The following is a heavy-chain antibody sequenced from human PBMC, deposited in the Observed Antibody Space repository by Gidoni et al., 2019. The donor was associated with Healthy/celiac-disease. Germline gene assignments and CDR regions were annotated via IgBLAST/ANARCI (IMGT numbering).Heavy chain of an antibody. CDR1: GLPFTSYV. Sequence: EVQLLESGGDLVQPGGSLRLSCAASGLPFTSYVMSWVRQAPGKGLEWVSGISGSGAVTYYADSVKGRFTISRDNSKNTLYLQMNSLRAEDTAVYYCAKDWGDTAMVRYFDYWGQGTLVIVSS. J-gene: IGHJ4*02. V-gene: IGHV3-23*01. D-gene: IGHD5-18*01. CDR2: ISGSGAVT. CDR3: AKDWGDTAMVRYFDY.